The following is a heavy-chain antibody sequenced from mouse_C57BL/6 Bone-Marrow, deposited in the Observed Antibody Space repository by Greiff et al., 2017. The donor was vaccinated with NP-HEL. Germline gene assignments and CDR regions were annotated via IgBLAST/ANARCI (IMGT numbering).Heavy chain of an antibody. CDR1: GYTFTSYW. Sequence: QVQLQQPGAELVRPGSSVKLSCKASGYTFTSYWMDWVKQRPGQGLEWIGNIYPSDSETHYNQKFKDKATLTVDKSSSTAYMQLSSLTSEDSAVYYCARYSNYEVNFDYWGQGTTLTVSS. V-gene: IGHV1-61*01. D-gene: IGHD2-5*01. CDR2: IYPSDSET. J-gene: IGHJ2*01. CDR3: ARYSNYEVNFDY.